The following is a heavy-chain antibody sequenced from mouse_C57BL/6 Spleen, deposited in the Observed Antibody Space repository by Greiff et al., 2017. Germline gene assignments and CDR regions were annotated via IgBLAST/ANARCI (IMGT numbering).Heavy chain of an antibody. V-gene: IGHV3-6*01. D-gene: IGHD2-4*01. CDR1: GYSITSGYY. Sequence: EVKLMESGPGLVKPSQSLSLTCSVTGYSITSGYYWNWIRQFPGNKLEWMGYISYDGSNNYNPSLKNRISITRDTSKNQFFLKLNSVTTEDTATYYCARGDYDYGYYAMDYWGQGTSVTVSS. J-gene: IGHJ4*01. CDR3: ARGDYDYGYYAMDY. CDR2: ISYDGSN.